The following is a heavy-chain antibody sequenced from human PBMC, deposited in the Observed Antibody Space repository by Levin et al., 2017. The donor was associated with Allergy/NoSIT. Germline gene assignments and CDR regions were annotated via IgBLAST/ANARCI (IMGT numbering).Heavy chain of an antibody. D-gene: IGHD4/OR15-4a*01. V-gene: IGHV4-4*02. CDR2: IYHRGNT. Sequence: SETLSLTCAVSGGSISSSTWWTWVRQPPGKGLEWIGEIYHRGNTNYNPSLKSRVTISVDKSKNQFSLKLRSVTAADTAVYYCATEFRKYGDYSDYWGQGALVTVSS. CDR3: ATEFRKYGDYSDY. J-gene: IGHJ4*02. CDR1: GGSISSSTW.